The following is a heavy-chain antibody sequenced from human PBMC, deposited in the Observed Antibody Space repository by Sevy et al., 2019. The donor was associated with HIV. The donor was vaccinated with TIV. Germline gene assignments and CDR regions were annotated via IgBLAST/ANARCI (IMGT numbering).Heavy chain of an antibody. V-gene: IGHV1-24*01. J-gene: IGHJ4*02. Sequence: ASVKVSCKVSGSTLSQLSMHWVRQAPGKGLEWMGSFDPEDGETIYAQKFQGRLTMTEDTSTDTAYMEMSSLRSDDTAVYYCATTNDYYDSSGYPFDYWGQGTLVTVSS. CDR2: FDPEDGET. CDR3: ATTNDYYDSSGYPFDY. CDR1: GSTLSQLS. D-gene: IGHD3-22*01.